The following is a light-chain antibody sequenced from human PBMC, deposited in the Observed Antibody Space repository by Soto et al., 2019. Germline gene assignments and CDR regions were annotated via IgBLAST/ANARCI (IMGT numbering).Light chain of an antibody. J-gene: IGLJ1*01. CDR2: DVS. V-gene: IGLV2-14*01. Sequence: QSALTQPASVSGSPGQSITISSTGTSSVVGGYNYVSWYQQHPGKAPKLMIYDVSNRPSGVSNRFSGSKSGNTASLTISGHQAEDEADYYCSSYTSSSTPSVFGAGTKLTVL. CDR1: SSVVGGYNY. CDR3: SSYTSSSTPSV.